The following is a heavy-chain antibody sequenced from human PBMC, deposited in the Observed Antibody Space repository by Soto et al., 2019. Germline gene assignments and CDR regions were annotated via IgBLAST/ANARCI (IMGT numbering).Heavy chain of an antibody. V-gene: IGHV4-31*03. Sequence: SETLSLTCTVSGGSISSGGYYWSWIRQHPGKGLEWIGYIYYSGYTYYNPSLKSRVTISVDTSKNQFSLMLSSVTAADTAVYYCARNNDYTLGGAFDIWGQGTMVTVSS. D-gene: IGHD4-4*01. CDR3: ARNNDYTLGGAFDI. J-gene: IGHJ3*02. CDR1: GGSISSGGYY. CDR2: IYYSGYT.